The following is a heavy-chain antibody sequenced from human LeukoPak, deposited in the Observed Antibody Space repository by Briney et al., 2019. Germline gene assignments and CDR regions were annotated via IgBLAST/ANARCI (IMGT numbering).Heavy chain of an antibody. CDR1: GGSISSSSYY. CDR2: IYYSGST. V-gene: IGHV4-39*07. CDR3: ARDQRYCSGGSCPRSWFDP. J-gene: IGHJ5*02. Sequence: SETLSLTCTVSGGSISSSSYYWGWIRQPPGKGLEWIGSIYYSGSTYYNPSLKSRVTISVDTSKNQFSLKLSSVTAADTAVYYCARDQRYCSGGSCPRSWFDPWGQGTLVTVSS. D-gene: IGHD2-15*01.